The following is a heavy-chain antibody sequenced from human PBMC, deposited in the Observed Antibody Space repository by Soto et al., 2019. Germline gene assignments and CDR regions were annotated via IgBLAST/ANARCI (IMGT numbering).Heavy chain of an antibody. J-gene: IGHJ6*02. Sequence: GGSLRLSCAASGFSFSDFYMSWIRQAPGKGLAWISSISSAGSYINYAGSLKGRFTISRDNANNSVFLHLTSLRAEDTAVYYCARSRLYSGLDVWGQGTTVTVS. V-gene: IGHV3-11*06. CDR2: ISSAGSYI. D-gene: IGHD6-6*01. CDR1: GFSFSDFY. CDR3: ARSRLYSGLDV.